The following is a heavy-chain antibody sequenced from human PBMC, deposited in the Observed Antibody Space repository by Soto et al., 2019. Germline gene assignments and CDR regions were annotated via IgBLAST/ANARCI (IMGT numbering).Heavy chain of an antibody. CDR3: ARERQYGGYGMDV. CDR1: GFTFSSYS. Sequence: GGSLRLSCAASGFTFSSYSMNWVRQAPGKGLEWVSYISSSSSTIYYADSVKGRFTISRDNAKNSLYLKMNSLRAEDTAVYYCARERQYGGYGMDVWGQGTTVTVSS. V-gene: IGHV3-48*01. J-gene: IGHJ6*02. CDR2: ISSSSSTI. D-gene: IGHD4-17*01.